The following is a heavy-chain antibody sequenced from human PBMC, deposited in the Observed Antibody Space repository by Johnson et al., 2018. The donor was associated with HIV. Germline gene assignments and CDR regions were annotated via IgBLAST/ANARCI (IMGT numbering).Heavy chain of an antibody. J-gene: IGHJ3*02. CDR1: GFTFSSYG. D-gene: IGHD6-13*01. V-gene: IGHV3-30*02. Sequence: QVQLVESGGGVVQPGGSLRLSCAASGFTFSSYGMHWVRQAPGKGLEWVAFIRYDGSNQYYADSVNGRFTISRDNSKNTLYLQMNSLRAEDTAVYYCAKDWARIAAAQFDIWGQGTMVTVSS. CDR3: AKDWARIAAAQFDI. CDR2: IRYDGSNQ.